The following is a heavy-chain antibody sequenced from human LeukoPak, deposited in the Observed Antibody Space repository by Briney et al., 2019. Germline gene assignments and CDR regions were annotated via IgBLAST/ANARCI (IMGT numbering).Heavy chain of an antibody. CDR1: GFTFSSYA. V-gene: IGHV3-30-3*01. D-gene: IGHD6-19*01. CDR3: ASPYSSGWYNWFDP. J-gene: IGHJ5*02. CDR2: ISYDGSNK. Sequence: PGRSLRLSCAASGFTFSSYAMHWVRQAPGKGLEWVAVISYDGSNKYYADSVKGRFTISRDNSKNTLYLQMNSLRAEDTAVYYCASPYSSGWYNWFDPWGQGTLITVSS.